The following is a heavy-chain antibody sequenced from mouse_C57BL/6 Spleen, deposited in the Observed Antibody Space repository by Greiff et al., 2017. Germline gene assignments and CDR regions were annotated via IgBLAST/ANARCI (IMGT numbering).Heavy chain of an antibody. Sequence: EVMLVESGEGLVKPGGSLKLSCAASGFTFSSYAMSWVRQTPEKRLEWVAYISSGGDYIYYADPVQGRFTIARDNARHTLYLQMSSLKSEDTAMYYCTRALYYYGLDYWGQGTTLTVSS. V-gene: IGHV5-9-1*02. CDR2: ISSGGDYI. CDR3: TRALYYYGLDY. CDR1: GFTFSSYA. D-gene: IGHD1-1*01. J-gene: IGHJ2*01.